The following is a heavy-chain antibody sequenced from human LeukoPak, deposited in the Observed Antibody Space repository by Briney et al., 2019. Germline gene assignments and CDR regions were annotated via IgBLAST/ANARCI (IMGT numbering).Heavy chain of an antibody. V-gene: IGHV3-23*01. CDR3: AKVTLATTYFDS. D-gene: IGHD5-24*01. J-gene: IGHJ4*02. CDR1: GFTFSTYA. Sequence: GGSLRLSCAASGFTFSTYAMSWVRQAPGMGLEWVSAISGRGDTIFYADSVKGRFTVSRDNSKNTLYLQVNSLRAEDTAVYYCAKVTLATTYFDSWGQGTLVTVSS. CDR2: ISGRGDTI.